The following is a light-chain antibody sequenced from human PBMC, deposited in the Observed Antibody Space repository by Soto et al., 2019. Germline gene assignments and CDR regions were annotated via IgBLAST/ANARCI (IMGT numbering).Light chain of an antibody. J-gene: IGLJ2*01. CDR1: SSNIGSST. CDR2: NNS. V-gene: IGLV1-44*01. CDR3: AAWDDSLSALV. Sequence: QSVLTQPPSASGTPGQRVTISCSGSSSNIGSSTVSWYQQLPGAAPKLLIFNNSQRPSGVPKRFSGSKSGTSASLAVSGLQSDSEADYYCAAWDDSLSALVFGGGTKVTV.